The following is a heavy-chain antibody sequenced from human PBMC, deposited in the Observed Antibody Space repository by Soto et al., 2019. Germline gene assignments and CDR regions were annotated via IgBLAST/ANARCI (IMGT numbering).Heavy chain of an antibody. J-gene: IGHJ4*02. CDR3: ARARRNYYDSSGYPYYFDY. CDR1: GGSISSGGYY. Sequence: SETLSLTCTVSGGSISSGGYYWSWIRQHPGKGLEWIGYIYYSGSTYYNPSLKSRVTISVDTSKNQFSLKLSPVTAADTAVYYCARARRNYYDSSGYPYYFDYWGQGTLVTVSS. D-gene: IGHD3-22*01. V-gene: IGHV4-31*03. CDR2: IYYSGST.